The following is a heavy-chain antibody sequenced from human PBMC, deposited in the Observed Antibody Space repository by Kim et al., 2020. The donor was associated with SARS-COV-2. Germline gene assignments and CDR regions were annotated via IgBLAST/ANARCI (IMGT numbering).Heavy chain of an antibody. CDR1: GFTFSSYS. V-gene: IGHV3-21*01. Sequence: GGSLRLSCAASGFTFSSYSMNWVRQAPGKGLEWVSSISSSSSYIYYADSVKGRFTISRDNAKNSLYLQMNSLRAEDTAVYYCARSGSSSGWYFDYWGQGTLVTVSS. J-gene: IGHJ4*02. D-gene: IGHD6-19*01. CDR2: ISSSSSYI. CDR3: ARSGSSSGWYFDY.